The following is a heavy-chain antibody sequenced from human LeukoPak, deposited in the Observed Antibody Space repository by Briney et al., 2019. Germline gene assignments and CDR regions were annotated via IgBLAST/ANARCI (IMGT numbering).Heavy chain of an antibody. D-gene: IGHD5-18*01. CDR1: GFTFSKAW. CDR3: TTADDSL. J-gene: IGHJ3*01. Sequence: GGSLRLSCAASGFTFSKAWMTWLRQAPGKGLDWIGRIRSKPNGGTTEYAESVKGRFTISRNDSKNTLYLQMNSLETEDTAVYYCTTADDSLWGQGTMVTVSS. V-gene: IGHV3-15*01. CDR2: IRSKPNGGTT.